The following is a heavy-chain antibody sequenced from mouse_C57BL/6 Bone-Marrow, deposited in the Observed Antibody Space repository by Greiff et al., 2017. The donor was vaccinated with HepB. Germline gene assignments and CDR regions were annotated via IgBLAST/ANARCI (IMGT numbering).Heavy chain of an antibody. CDR3: ARILSEAMDY. D-gene: IGHD6-5*01. CDR2: IYPGGGYT. V-gene: IGHV1-63*01. Sequence: VQLQESGAELVRPGTSVKMSCKASGYTFTNYWIGWAKQRHGHGLEWIGDIYPGGGYTNYNEKFKGKATLTADKSSSTAYMQFSSLTSEDSAIYYCARILSEAMDYWGQGTSVTVSS. CDR1: GYTFTNYW. J-gene: IGHJ4*01.